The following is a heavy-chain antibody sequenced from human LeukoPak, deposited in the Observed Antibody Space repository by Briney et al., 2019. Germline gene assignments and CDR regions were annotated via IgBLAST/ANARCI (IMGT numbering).Heavy chain of an antibody. Sequence: ASVKVSCKASGYSFTGYYIHWVRQAPGQGLAWMGWINPYSGDTTYAQKFQGRLTLTRDTSISTAYMELSRLRSDDTAVYYCARSRGGGDCLDYWGQGTLVTVSS. CDR1: GYSFTGYY. V-gene: IGHV1-2*02. J-gene: IGHJ4*02. CDR2: INPYSGDT. D-gene: IGHD2-21*01. CDR3: ARSRGGGDCLDY.